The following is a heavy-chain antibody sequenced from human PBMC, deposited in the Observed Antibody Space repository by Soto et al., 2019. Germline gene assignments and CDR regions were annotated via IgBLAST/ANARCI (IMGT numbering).Heavy chain of an antibody. D-gene: IGHD3-9*01. CDR3: ATHQVLRYFDWSTSYGMDV. CDR1: GYSFTSYW. Sequence: DSLKISCKGSGYSFTSYWIGWVRQMPGKGLDWMGIIYPGDSDTRYSPSFQGQVTISADKSISTAYLQWSSLKASDTAMYYCATHQVLRYFDWSTSYGMDVWGQGTTVTVSS. J-gene: IGHJ6*02. V-gene: IGHV5-51*01. CDR2: IYPGDSDT.